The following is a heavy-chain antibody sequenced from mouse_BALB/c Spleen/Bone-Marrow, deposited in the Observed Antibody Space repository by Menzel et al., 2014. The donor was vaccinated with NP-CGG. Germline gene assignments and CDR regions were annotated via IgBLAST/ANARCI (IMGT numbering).Heavy chain of an antibody. J-gene: IGHJ2*01. V-gene: IGHV5-17*02. CDR3: ARSHFYGNYFDY. Sequence: EVQRVESGGGLAQPGGSRKLSCAASGFTFSNFGMHWFRQSPEKGLEWVAFVSTGSTIIYYADTVKGRFTISRDNPENTLFLQMTSLRSEDTAIYYCARSHFYGNYFDYWGQGTTLTVSS. D-gene: IGHD2-1*01. CDR2: VSTGSTII. CDR1: GFTFSNFG.